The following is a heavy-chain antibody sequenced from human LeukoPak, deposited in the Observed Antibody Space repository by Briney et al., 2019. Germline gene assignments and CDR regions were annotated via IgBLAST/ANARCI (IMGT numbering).Heavy chain of an antibody. Sequence: PGGSLRLSCTASGFTFSSYAMSWVRQAPGKGLEWVSTISSSSDNTYYADSVKGRFTISRDNSKNTLYLQMNSLRAEDTAVYYCAKVSLRTDYGGNSASGPIDYWGQGTLVTVSS. D-gene: IGHD4-23*01. V-gene: IGHV3-23*01. J-gene: IGHJ4*02. CDR3: AKVSLRTDYGGNSASGPIDY. CDR1: GFTFSSYA. CDR2: ISSSSDNT.